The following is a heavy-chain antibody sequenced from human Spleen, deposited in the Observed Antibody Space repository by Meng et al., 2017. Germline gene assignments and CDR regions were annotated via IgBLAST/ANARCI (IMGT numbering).Heavy chain of an antibody. V-gene: IGHV4-39*07. CDR2: MSHTGST. D-gene: IGHD6-13*01. Sequence: SETLSLTCTVSGGSISNSNYYWGWIRQPPGKGLEWIGSMSHTGSTYYNLSLESRVTISLDTSKNQFSLTVNSVTAADTAVYHCARVAGSGSSWPHFDYWGQGTLVTVSS. CDR3: ARVAGSGSSWPHFDY. J-gene: IGHJ4*02. CDR1: GGSISNSNYY.